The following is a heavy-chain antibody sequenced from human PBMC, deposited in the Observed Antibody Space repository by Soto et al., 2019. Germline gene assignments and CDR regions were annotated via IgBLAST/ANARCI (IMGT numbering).Heavy chain of an antibody. Sequence: SETLSLTCTVSGGSINSYYWSWIRQPPGKGLEWIGYIYYSGSTNYNPSLKSRVTISVDTSKNQFSLKLSSVTAADTAVYYCAREEGGDWFDPWGQGTLVTVSS. CDR3: AREEGGDWFDP. CDR1: GGSINSYY. CDR2: IYYSGST. D-gene: IGHD2-15*01. V-gene: IGHV4-59*01. J-gene: IGHJ5*02.